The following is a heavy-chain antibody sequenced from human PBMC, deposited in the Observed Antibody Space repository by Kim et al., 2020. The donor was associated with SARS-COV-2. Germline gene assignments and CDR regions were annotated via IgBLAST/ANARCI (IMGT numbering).Heavy chain of an antibody. Sequence: INHLGRPTYTPSLKSRVTISVDTSKNQFSLKLSSVTAADTAVYYCANTFHWGQGTLVTVSS. V-gene: IGHV4-34*01. CDR3: ANTFH. J-gene: IGHJ4*02. CDR2: INHLGRP.